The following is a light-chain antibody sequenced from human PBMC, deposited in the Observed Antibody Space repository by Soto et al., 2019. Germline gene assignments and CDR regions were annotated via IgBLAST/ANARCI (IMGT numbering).Light chain of an antibody. J-gene: IGLJ1*01. CDR2: AVS. CDR3: SSYTSDSSYV. CDR1: SSDVGLYDY. V-gene: IGLV2-14*01. Sequence: LTQPASVSGSPGQSITISCTGTSSDVGLYDYVSWYQQHPGKAPQLMIYAVSNRPSGVSNRFSASKSGNTASLFISGLQAEDEADYYCSSYTSDSSYVFGSGTNVTVL.